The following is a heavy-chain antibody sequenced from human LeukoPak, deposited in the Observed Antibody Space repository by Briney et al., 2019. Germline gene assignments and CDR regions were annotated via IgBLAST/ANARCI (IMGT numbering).Heavy chain of an antibody. J-gene: IGHJ4*02. V-gene: IGHV3-30*18. CDR2: ISYDGSNK. Sequence: PGGSLRLPCAASGFTFSSYGMHWVRQAPGKGLEWVAVISYDGSNKYYADSVKGRFTISRDNSKNTLYLQMNSLRAEDTAVYYCAKPGNYYDSSGYYLSLVYFEYWGQGTLVTVSS. D-gene: IGHD3-22*01. CDR3: AKPGNYYDSSGYYLSLVYFEY. CDR1: GFTFSSYG.